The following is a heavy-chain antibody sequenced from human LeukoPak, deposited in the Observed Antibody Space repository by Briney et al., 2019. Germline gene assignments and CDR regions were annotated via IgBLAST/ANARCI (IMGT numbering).Heavy chain of an antibody. D-gene: IGHD3-10*01. CDR3: ARGSSGTVVRGVAWAWFDP. J-gene: IGHJ5*02. CDR1: GFTFSSYW. V-gene: IGHV3-7*02. Sequence: KPGGSLRLSCAASGFTFSSYWMSWVRQAPGKGLEWVANINQDESHKYYVDSVKGRFTISRDNAKNSLYLHMNSLRAEDTAVYYCARGSSGTVVRGVAWAWFDPWGQGTLVTVSS. CDR2: INQDESHK.